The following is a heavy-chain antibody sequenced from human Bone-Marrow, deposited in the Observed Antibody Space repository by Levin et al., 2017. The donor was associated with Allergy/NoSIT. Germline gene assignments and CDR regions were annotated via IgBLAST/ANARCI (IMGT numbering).Heavy chain of an antibody. D-gene: IGHD5-24*01. V-gene: IGHV4-31*03. Sequence: SETLSLTCSLSGGSISTGGSHWSWVRQRPGKGLEWIGYIYYSGNTYYNPSLQSRLSISIDTSKNQFSLRLTSVTAADTAVYYCAREDGYVFDYWGQGTLVTVSS. CDR2: IYYSGNT. CDR3: AREDGYVFDY. J-gene: IGHJ4*02. CDR1: GGSISTGGSH.